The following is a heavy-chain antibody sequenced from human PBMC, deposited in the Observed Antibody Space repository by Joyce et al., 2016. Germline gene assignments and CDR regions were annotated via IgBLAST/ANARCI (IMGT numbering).Heavy chain of an antibody. CDR2: IRRKADTYAT. Sequence: EVHLVESGGGLVQPGGSLKLSCAASGFNFTGSAMHWVRQASGKGLEWVGRIRRKADTYATAYVASVKGRFTISRDESENTAYLQMNSLKTDDTAVYYCSTSLEYWGQGTLVTVSS. CDR1: GFNFTGSA. J-gene: IGHJ4*02. CDR3: STSLEY. V-gene: IGHV3-73*02.